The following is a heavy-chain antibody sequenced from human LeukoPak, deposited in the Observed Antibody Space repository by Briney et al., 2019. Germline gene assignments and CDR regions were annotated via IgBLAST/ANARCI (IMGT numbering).Heavy chain of an antibody. D-gene: IGHD3-22*01. CDR3: AREGPYYYDSSGYYDY. J-gene: IGHJ4*02. V-gene: IGHV4-34*01. CDR2: INHSGST. CDR1: GGSFSGYY. Sequence: SETLSLTCAVYGGSFSGYYWSWIRQPPGKGLEWIGEINHSGSTNYNPSLKSRVTISVDTSKNQFSLKLSSVTAADTAVYYCAREGPYYYDSSGYYDYWGQGTLVTVSS.